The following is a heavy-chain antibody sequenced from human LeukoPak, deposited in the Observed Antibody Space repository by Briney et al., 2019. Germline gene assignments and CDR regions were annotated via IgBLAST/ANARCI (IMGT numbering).Heavy chain of an antibody. CDR2: ISAYNGNT. D-gene: IGHD3-10*01. CDR3: ARVSLRIDYYYYYGMDV. V-gene: IGHV1-18*01. Sequence: ALVKVSCKASGYTFTSYGISWVRQAPGQGLEWMGWISAYNGNTNYAQKLQGRVTMTTDTSTSTAYMELRSLRSDDTAVYYCARVSLRIDYYYYYGMDVWGQGTTVTVSS. CDR1: GYTFTSYG. J-gene: IGHJ6*02.